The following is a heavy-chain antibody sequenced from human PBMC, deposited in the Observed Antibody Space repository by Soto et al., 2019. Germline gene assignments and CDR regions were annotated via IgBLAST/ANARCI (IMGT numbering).Heavy chain of an antibody. Sequence: EVQLVESGGGLVQPGGSLRLSCAASGFSFSSYEMNWVRQAPGKGLEWVSYISSSGTIIHYGDSVKGRFTISRDNAKNSLYLQMNSLRAEDTAVYYCASENRDLGVRFDYWGQGTLVTVSS. CDR3: ASENRDLGVRFDY. J-gene: IGHJ4*02. D-gene: IGHD3-10*02. V-gene: IGHV3-48*03. CDR1: GFSFSSYE. CDR2: ISSSGTII.